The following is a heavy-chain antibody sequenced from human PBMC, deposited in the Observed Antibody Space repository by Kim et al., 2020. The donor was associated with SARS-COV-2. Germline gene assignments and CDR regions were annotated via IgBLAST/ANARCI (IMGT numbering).Heavy chain of an antibody. D-gene: IGHD3-22*01. CDR1: GFTFSSYA. J-gene: IGHJ6*01. CDR2: ISSNGGST. V-gene: IGHV3-64*01. CDR3: AKSFYFDYYYDSSGYYY. Sequence: GGSLRLSCAASGFTFSSYAMHWVRQAPGKGLEYVSAISSNGGSTYYANSVKGRFTISRDNSKNTLYLQMGSLRAEDMAVYYCAKSFYFDYYYDSSGYYY.